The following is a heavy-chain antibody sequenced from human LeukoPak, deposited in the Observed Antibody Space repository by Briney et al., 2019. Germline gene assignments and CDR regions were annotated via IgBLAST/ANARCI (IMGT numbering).Heavy chain of an antibody. V-gene: IGHV4-59*01. D-gene: IGHD4-17*01. J-gene: IGHJ4*02. CDR2: IYYSGST. CDR3: ARDDYGDHIFDY. CDR1: GGSISSYY. Sequence: PSETLSLTCTVSGGSISSYYWSWIRQPPGKGLEWIGYIYYSGSTNYNPSLKSRVTISVDTSKNQFSLKLSSVTAADTAVYYCARDDYGDHIFDYWGQGTLVTVSS.